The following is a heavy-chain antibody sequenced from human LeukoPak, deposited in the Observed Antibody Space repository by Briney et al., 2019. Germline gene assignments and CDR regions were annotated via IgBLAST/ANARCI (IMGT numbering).Heavy chain of an antibody. CDR2: INHSGST. CDR1: GGSFSGYY. D-gene: IGHD3-10*01. J-gene: IGHJ3*02. Sequence: SETLSLTCAVYGGSFSGYYWSWIRQPPGKGLEWIGEINHSGSTNYNPSLKSRVTISVDTSKNQFSLKLSSVTAADTAVYYCARHLITMVRGVIIEGAFDIWGQGTMVTVSS. CDR3: ARHLITMVRGVIIEGAFDI. V-gene: IGHV4-34*01.